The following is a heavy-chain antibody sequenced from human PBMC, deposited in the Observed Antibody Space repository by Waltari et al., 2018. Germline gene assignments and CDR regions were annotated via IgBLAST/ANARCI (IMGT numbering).Heavy chain of an antibody. CDR3: ARVDYGGNSGPFDP. V-gene: IGHV4-59*01. CDR1: GGSISSSY. Sequence: QVQLQESGPGLVKPSETLSLTCTVSGGSISSSYWRWIRQPPGKGLEWIGYIYYSGSTNYNPSLKSRVTISVDTSKNQFSLKLSSVTAADTAVYYCARVDYGGNSGPFDPWGQGTLVTVSS. D-gene: IGHD4-17*01. J-gene: IGHJ5*02. CDR2: IYYSGST.